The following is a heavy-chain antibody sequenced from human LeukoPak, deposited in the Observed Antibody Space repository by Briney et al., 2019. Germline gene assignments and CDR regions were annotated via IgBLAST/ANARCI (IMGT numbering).Heavy chain of an antibody. CDR3: ARSELSCSGGSCPTRYAFDI. CDR2: FYTSGTT. J-gene: IGHJ3*02. Sequence: SQTLSLTCTVSGVSISSDSYYWSWIRQPAGKGLEWIGRFYTSGTTNYNPSLKSRVTISVDTSKNQFSLKLRSVTAADTALYYCARSELSCSGGSCPTRYAFDIWGQGTVVTASS. D-gene: IGHD2-15*01. CDR1: GVSISSDSYY. V-gene: IGHV4-61*02.